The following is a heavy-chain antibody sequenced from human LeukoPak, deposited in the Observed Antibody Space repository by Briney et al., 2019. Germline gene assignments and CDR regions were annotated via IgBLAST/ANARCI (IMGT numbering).Heavy chain of an antibody. D-gene: IGHD3-10*01. CDR2: ISGGDDTT. J-gene: IGHJ3*01. Sequence: GGSLRLSCAASGFIFSNYAMTWVRQGPGEGLEWVSTISGGDDTTTYGDSVKGRFTISRDNSNNTVYLQMDSLRVDDTAVYYCAKDLSLLDWFGEPDAFDFWGQGTMVTVSS. CDR3: AKDLSLLDWFGEPDAFDF. V-gene: IGHV3-23*01. CDR1: GFIFSNYA.